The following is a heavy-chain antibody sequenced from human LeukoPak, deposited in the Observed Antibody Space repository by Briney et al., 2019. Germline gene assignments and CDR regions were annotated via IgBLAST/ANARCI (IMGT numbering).Heavy chain of an antibody. CDR3: ARLYDFWSGYYSGGFDY. J-gene: IGHJ4*02. CDR2: ISAYNGNT. CDR1: GYTFTSYG. D-gene: IGHD3-3*01. Sequence: ASVKVSCKASGYTFTSYGISWVRQAPGQGLEWMGWISAYNGNTNYAQKLQGRVTMTTDTSTSTAYMELRSLRSDDTAVYYCARLYDFWSGYYSGGFDYWGQGTLVTVSS. V-gene: IGHV1-18*01.